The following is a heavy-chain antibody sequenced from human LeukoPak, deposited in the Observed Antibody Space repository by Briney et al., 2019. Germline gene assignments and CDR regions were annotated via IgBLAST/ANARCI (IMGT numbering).Heavy chain of an antibody. D-gene: IGHD6-13*01. CDR3: AKTGGIAAAH. CDR2: IRSNSRGT. J-gene: IGHJ4*02. V-gene: IGHV3-23*01. CDR1: GFAFSSYG. Sequence: GGSLRLSCAASGFAFSSYGMSWVRQASGKGLEWVSTIRSNSRGTFYADSVKGRFTIARDNSKNPLSREMNSLRAEDTALYYCAKTGGIAAAHWGQGTLVTVSS.